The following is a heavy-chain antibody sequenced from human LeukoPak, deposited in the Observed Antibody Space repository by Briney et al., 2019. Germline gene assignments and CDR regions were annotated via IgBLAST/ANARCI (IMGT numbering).Heavy chain of an antibody. J-gene: IGHJ5*02. V-gene: IGHV4-59*01. CDR1: GGSISSYY. CDR2: IYYSGST. D-gene: IGHD3-16*01. CDR3: ARGGGGILVDP. Sequence: PSETLSLTCTVSGGSISSYYRSWIRQPPGKGLEWIGYIYYSGSTNYNPSLKSRVTISVDTSKNQFSLKLSSVTAADTAVYYCARGGGGILVDPWGQGTLVTVSS.